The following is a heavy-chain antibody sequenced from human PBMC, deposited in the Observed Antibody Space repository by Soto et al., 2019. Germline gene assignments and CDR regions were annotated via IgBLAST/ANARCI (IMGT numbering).Heavy chain of an antibody. CDR2: ISAYNGNT. D-gene: IGHD3-22*01. CDR1: GGTFSSYA. Sequence: SVKVSCKASGGTFSSYAISWVRQAPGQGLEWMGWISAYNGNTNYAQKLQGRVTMTTDTSTSTAYMELRSLRSDDTAVYYCARDLHSSGYYVNWFDTCGQGTLVTVSA. J-gene: IGHJ5*02. CDR3: ARDLHSSGYYVNWFDT. V-gene: IGHV1-18*01.